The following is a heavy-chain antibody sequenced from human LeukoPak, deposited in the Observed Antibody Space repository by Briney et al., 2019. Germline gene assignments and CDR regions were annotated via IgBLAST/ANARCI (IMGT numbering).Heavy chain of an antibody. V-gene: IGHV1-69*05. D-gene: IGHD3-10*01. Sequence: ASVKVSCKASGGTFSSYAISWVRQAPGQGLEWMGGIIPIFGTANYAQKFQGRVTITTDESTSTAYMELSSLRSEDTAVYYCARDMYYYSRTGFDPWGQGTLVTVSS. CDR3: ARDMYYYSRTGFDP. CDR2: IIPIFGTA. CDR1: GGTFSSYA. J-gene: IGHJ5*02.